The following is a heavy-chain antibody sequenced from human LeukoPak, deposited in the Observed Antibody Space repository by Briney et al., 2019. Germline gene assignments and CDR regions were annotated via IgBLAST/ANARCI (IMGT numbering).Heavy chain of an antibody. J-gene: IGHJ5*02. V-gene: IGHV1-18*01. CDR1: GYTFTSYG. Sequence: EASVKVSCKASGYTFTSYGISWVRQAPGQGLEWMGWISAYNGNTNYAQKLQGRVTMTTDTSTSTAYMELSSLRSEDTAVYYCARGRIAARPGWFDPWGQGTLVTVSS. D-gene: IGHD6-6*01. CDR2: ISAYNGNT. CDR3: ARGRIAARPGWFDP.